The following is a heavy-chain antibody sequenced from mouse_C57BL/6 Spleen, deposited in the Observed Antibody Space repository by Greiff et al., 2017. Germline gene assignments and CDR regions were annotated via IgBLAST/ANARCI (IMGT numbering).Heavy chain of an antibody. CDR1: GFTFSDYG. V-gene: IGHV5-17*01. J-gene: IGHJ4*01. D-gene: IGHD1-1*01. CDR2: ISSGSSTI. Sequence: EVQRVESGGGLVKPGGSLKLSCAASGFTFSDYGMHWVRQAPEKGLEWVAYISSGSSTIYYADTVKGRFTISRDNAKNTLFLQMTSLRSEDTAMYYCALSSPYYAMDYWGQGTSVTVSS. CDR3: ALSSPYYAMDY.